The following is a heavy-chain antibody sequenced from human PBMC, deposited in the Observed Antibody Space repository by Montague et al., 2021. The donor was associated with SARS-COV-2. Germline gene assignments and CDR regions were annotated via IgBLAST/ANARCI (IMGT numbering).Heavy chain of an antibody. V-gene: IGHV4-59*01. Sequence: SETLSLTCTVSGGSISNYYWSWIRQPPGRGQEWIGYIYYSGSTDYSPSLKSRVTISLDTSKNQFSLKVTSVTAADTAVYYCARGGGYYNYGLDVWGPGTTVTVSS. J-gene: IGHJ6*02. CDR3: ARGGGYYNYGLDV. CDR1: GGSISNYY. D-gene: IGHD3-22*01. CDR2: IYYSGST.